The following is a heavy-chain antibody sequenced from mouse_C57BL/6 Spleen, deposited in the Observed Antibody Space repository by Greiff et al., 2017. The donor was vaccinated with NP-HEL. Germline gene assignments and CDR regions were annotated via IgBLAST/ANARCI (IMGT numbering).Heavy chain of an antibody. J-gene: IGHJ3*01. CDR3: AKDGYYSWFAY. D-gene: IGHD2-3*01. Sequence: QVQLKESGPELVKPGASVKISCKASGYTFTDYYINWVKQRPGQGLEWIGWICPGSGNTKYNEKFKGKATLTVDTSSSTAYMQLSSLTSEDSAVYFCAKDGYYSWFAYWGQGTLVTVSA. CDR1: GYTFTDYY. V-gene: IGHV1-84*01. CDR2: ICPGSGNT.